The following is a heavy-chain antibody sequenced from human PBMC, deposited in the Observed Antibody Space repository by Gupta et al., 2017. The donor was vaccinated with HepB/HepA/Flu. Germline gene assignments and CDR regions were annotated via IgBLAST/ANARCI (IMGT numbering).Heavy chain of an antibody. CDR2: IYYSGST. CDR3: ARAPYADYGMDV. D-gene: IGHD2-2*01. CDR1: GCSMSSYY. J-gene: IGHJ6*02. Sequence: QVQLQESFPGLVKLSETLSLTCPVSGCSMSSYYWSWMRQPPGKELEWIGYIYYSGSTNYNPSLKSRVTISVDTSKNQSSLKLSSVTAADTAVYYWARAPYADYGMDVWAQGTTVTVSS. V-gene: IGHV4-59*01.